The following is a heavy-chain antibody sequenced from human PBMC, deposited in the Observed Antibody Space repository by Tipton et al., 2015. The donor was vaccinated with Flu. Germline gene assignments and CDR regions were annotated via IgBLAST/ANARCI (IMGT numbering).Heavy chain of an antibody. D-gene: IGHD1-7*01. CDR3: ASFISEYNWNYGEGLDY. CDR2: IYSSGIT. J-gene: IGHJ4*02. CDR1: GGSLSSFY. V-gene: IGHV4-4*07. Sequence: TLSLTCTVSGGSLSSFYWTWIRQPAGKGLEWIGRIYSSGITKYNPSLKSRVTISVDTSKNQFSLKLSSVTAADTAVYYCASFISEYNWNYGEGLDYWGQGTLVTVSS.